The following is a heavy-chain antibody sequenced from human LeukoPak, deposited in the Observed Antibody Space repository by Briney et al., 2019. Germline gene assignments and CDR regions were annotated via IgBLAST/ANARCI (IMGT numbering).Heavy chain of an antibody. CDR3: AKDTSYDILTGSFDY. CDR1: GLTFDDYA. CDR2: ISWNSGRI. J-gene: IGHJ4*02. Sequence: GGPLRLSCAASGLTFDDYAMHWVRQAPGKGLEWVSGISWNSGRIGYADSVKGRFTISRDNAKNSLYLQMNSLRAGDTAFYYCAKDTSYDILTGSFDYWGQGTLVTVSS. D-gene: IGHD3-9*01. V-gene: IGHV3-9*01.